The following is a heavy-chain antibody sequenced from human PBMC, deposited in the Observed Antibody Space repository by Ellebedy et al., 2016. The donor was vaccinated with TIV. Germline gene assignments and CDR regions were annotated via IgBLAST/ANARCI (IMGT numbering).Heavy chain of an antibody. CDR1: GFTFSSYA. CDR3: ARALYESSGQLDS. D-gene: IGHD3-22*01. J-gene: IGHJ4*02. Sequence: GESLKISCAASGFTFSSYAMSWVRQAPGKGLEWVSAISGSGGSTYYADSVKGRFTISRDNSKNTLYLQMNSLRAEDTAVYYCARALYESSGQLDSWGQGTLVTVSS. CDR2: ISGSGGST. V-gene: IGHV3-23*01.